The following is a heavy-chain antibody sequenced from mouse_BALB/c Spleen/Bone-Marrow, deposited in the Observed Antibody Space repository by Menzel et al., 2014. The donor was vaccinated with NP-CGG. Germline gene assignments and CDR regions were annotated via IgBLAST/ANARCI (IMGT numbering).Heavy chain of an antibody. V-gene: IGHV5-6-3*01. CDR3: ARDSNDY. CDR1: GFTFSSYG. CDR2: INSNGGST. Sequence: VQLKDSGGGLVQPGGSLKLSCAASGFTFSSYGMSWVRQTPDKRLELVATINSNGGSTYYPDSVKGRFTISRDNAKNTLYLQMSSLKSEDTAMYYCARDSNDYWGQGTTLTVSS. J-gene: IGHJ2*01.